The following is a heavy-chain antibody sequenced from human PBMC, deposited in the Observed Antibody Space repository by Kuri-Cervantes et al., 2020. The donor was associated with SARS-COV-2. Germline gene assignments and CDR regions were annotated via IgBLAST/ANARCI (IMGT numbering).Heavy chain of an antibody. CDR2: IYDSGST. D-gene: IGHD1-26*01. CDR1: GGSISNYY. CDR3: AREGDGGELQA. J-gene: IGHJ5*02. Sequence: SETLSLTCTVSGGSISNYYCNWIRQPPGKGLEWIGYIYDSGSTNYNPSLKSRVTISVDTSKDQFSPKLSSVTAADTAVYYCAREGDGGELQAWGQGTLVTVSS. V-gene: IGHV4-59*01.